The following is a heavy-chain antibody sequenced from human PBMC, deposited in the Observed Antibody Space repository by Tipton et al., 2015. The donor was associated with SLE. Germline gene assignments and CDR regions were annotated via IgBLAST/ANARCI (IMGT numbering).Heavy chain of an antibody. Sequence: TLSLTCTVSGGSISSGGYYWSWIRQHPGKGLEWVGELNHGGSINYNPSLESRVTISIDTSKNQFSLKLSSVTAADTAVYYCAKGRQKNYADHAYWGQGTLVTVSS. D-gene: IGHD4-17*01. V-gene: IGHV4-34*01. CDR1: GGSISSGGYY. CDR2: LNHGGSI. CDR3: AKGRQKNYADHAY. J-gene: IGHJ4*02.